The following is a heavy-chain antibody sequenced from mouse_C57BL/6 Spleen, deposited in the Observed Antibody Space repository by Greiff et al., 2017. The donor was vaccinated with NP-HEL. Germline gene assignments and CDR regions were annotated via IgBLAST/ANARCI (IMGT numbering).Heavy chain of an antibody. CDR2: INPSSGYT. Sequence: VQLQQSGAELAKPGASVKLSCKASGYTFTSYWMHWVKQRPGQGLEWIGYINPSSGYTKYNQKFKDKATLTADKSSSKAYMQLSSLTYEDSAVYYCAPIYYDYDGKDFDYWGQGTTLTVSS. CDR3: APIYYDYDGKDFDY. J-gene: IGHJ2*01. CDR1: GYTFTSYW. V-gene: IGHV1-7*01. D-gene: IGHD2-4*01.